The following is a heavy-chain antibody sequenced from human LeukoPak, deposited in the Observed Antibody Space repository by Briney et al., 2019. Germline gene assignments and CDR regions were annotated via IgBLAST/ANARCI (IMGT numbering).Heavy chain of an antibody. Sequence: GGSLRLSCAASGFTFTSYWMTWVRQAPGKGLMWVSRINTDGSSTTYADSVKGRFTISRDNAKNTLYLQMNSLRAEDTAVYYCAREGYDFWSFHMPLDYWGQGTLVTVSS. D-gene: IGHD3-3*01. V-gene: IGHV3-74*01. CDR1: GFTFTSYW. CDR3: AREGYDFWSFHMPLDY. J-gene: IGHJ4*02. CDR2: INTDGSST.